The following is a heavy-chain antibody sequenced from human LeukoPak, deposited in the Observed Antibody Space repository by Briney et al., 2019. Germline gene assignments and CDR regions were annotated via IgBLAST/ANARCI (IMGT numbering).Heavy chain of an antibody. Sequence: ASVKVSCKASGYTFTSYDIHWVRQATGQGIEWMGWMNPNSGNTGYAQKFQGRVTMTRNTSISTAYMELSSLRSEDTAVYYCASMLRQYYDFWSGYSYYYGMDVWGQGTTVTVSS. CDR2: MNPNSGNT. CDR3: ASMLRQYYDFWSGYSYYYGMDV. CDR1: GYTFTSYD. J-gene: IGHJ6*02. D-gene: IGHD3-3*01. V-gene: IGHV1-8*01.